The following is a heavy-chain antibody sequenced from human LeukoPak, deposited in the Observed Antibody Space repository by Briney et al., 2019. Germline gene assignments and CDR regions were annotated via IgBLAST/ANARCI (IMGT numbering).Heavy chain of an antibody. D-gene: IGHD3-10*01. CDR1: GGTFSSYA. Sequence: VASVKVSCKAAGGTFSSYAISWVRQAPGQGLEWMGGIIPIFGTANYAQKFQGRVTITADKSTSTAYMELSSLRSEDTAVYYCARDGSGSYAAFDIWGQGTMVTVSS. V-gene: IGHV1-69*06. J-gene: IGHJ3*02. CDR2: IIPIFGTA. CDR3: ARDGSGSYAAFDI.